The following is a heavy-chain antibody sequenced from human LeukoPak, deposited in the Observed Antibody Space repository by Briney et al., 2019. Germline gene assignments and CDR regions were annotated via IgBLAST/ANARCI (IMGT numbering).Heavy chain of an antibody. D-gene: IGHD6-19*01. Sequence: PGGSLRLSCAASGFSFTSYAMSWVRQAPGKGLDWASGISGSGTTIYYADSAKGRFTISRDNSKNTLYLQMNSLRAEDTAVYYCAKEINHQWLVPLDAFDIWGQGTMVTVSS. CDR2: ISGSGTTI. CDR1: GFSFTSYA. CDR3: AKEINHQWLVPLDAFDI. V-gene: IGHV3-23*01. J-gene: IGHJ3*02.